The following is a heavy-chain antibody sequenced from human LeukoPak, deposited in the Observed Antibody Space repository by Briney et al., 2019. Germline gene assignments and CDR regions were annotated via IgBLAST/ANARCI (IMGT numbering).Heavy chain of an antibody. D-gene: IGHD2-15*01. CDR3: AREPRGYCSGESCYSPYYYGMDV. CDR2: IKQDGSEK. CDR1: GFTFDMYW. J-gene: IGHJ6*02. V-gene: IGHV3-7*01. Sequence: GSLRLSCAASGFTFDMYWMSWVRQAPGKGLEWVATIKQDGSEKYYVDSVKGRFTISRDNAKNSLDLQMNSLRAEDTAVYYCAREPRGYCSGESCYSPYYYGMDVWGQGTTVTVSS.